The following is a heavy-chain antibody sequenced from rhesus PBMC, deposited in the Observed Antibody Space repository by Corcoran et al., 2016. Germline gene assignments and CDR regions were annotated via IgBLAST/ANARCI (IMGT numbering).Heavy chain of an antibody. V-gene: IGHV3S5*01. Sequence: EVQLVESGGGLVQPGGSLRLSCAASGFTFSSYGMSWVRQAPGKGLEWVSYISNGGGSTYYGHSVKRRFTIPRENSKNTLSLQMNSLRAEDTAVYYCAKGPGYGLDSWGQGVVVTVSS. CDR2: ISNGGGST. CDR3: AKGPGYGLDS. J-gene: IGHJ6*01. D-gene: IGHD1-38*01. CDR1: GFTFSSYG.